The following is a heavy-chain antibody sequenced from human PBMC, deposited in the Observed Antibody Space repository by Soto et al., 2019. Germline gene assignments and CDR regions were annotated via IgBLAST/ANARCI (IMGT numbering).Heavy chain of an antibody. CDR1: GFTFSGSA. J-gene: IGHJ4*02. V-gene: IGHV3-73*01. CDR2: IRSKANSYAT. D-gene: IGHD6-13*01. Sequence: GGSLRLSCAASGFTFSGSAMHWVRQASGKGLEWVGRIRSKANSYATAYAASVKGRFTISRDDSKNTAYLQMNSLKTEDTAVYYCTRLEDSSSWYASGWGQGTLVTVSS. CDR3: TRLEDSSSWYASG.